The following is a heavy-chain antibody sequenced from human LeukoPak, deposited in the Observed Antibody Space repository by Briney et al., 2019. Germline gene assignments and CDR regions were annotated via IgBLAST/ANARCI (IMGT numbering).Heavy chain of an antibody. CDR1: GFTFYDYA. D-gene: IGHD1-26*01. J-gene: IGHJ3*02. CDR3: AKDRAWGSYSGAFDI. Sequence: GRSLRLSCAASGFTFYDYAIHWVRQAPGKGLEWVSGISWNSGMIGYADSVKGRFTISRDNAKNSLHLQMNSLRTEDTALYYCAKDRAWGSYSGAFDIWGQGTTVTVSS. CDR2: ISWNSGMI. V-gene: IGHV3-9*01.